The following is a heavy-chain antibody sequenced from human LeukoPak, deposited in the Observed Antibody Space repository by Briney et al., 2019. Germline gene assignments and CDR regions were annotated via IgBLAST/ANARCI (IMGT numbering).Heavy chain of an antibody. J-gene: IGHJ4*02. CDR2: IYSDNT. CDR1: GFTVSSNS. CDR3: ARETDSSLFDY. Sequence: PGGSLRLSCTVSGFTVSSNSMSWVRQAPGKGLEWVSFIYSDNTHYSDSVKGRFTISRDNSKNTLYLQMNSLRAEDTAVYYCARETDSSLFDYWGQGTLVTVSS. D-gene: IGHD3-22*01. V-gene: IGHV3-53*01.